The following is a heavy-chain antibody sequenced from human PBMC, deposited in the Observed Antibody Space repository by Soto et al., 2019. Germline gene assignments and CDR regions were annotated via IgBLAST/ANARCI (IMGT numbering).Heavy chain of an antibody. Sequence: SETLSLTCTVSGDSISKYYCSWIRQSPGKGLEWIGYIYYSGSTTYNPSLKSRVTISIDKSKNQFSLKLTSVTAADTAVYYCAKANSGYGSFDHWGPGTLVTVSS. J-gene: IGHJ4*02. D-gene: IGHD5-12*01. CDR2: IYYSGST. V-gene: IGHV4-59*01. CDR3: AKANSGYGSFDH. CDR1: GDSISKYY.